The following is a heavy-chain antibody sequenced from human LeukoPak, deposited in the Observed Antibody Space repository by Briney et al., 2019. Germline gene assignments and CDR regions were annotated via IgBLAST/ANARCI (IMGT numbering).Heavy chain of an antibody. CDR3: ARGDSSGRNFDY. V-gene: IGHV3-21*01. J-gene: IGHJ4*02. CDR2: ITSSSSYM. Sequence: PGGSLRLSCAASGFTFATYTMNSVRQAPGKGLEWVSSITSSSSYMWHADSVKGRFTISRDNAKNSLYLQMNSLRAEDTAVYSCARGDSSGRNFDYWGQGTLVTVSS. D-gene: IGHD3-22*01. CDR1: GFTFATYT.